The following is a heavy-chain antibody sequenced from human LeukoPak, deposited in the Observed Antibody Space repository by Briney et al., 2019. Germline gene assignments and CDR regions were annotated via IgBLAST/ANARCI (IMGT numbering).Heavy chain of an antibody. V-gene: IGHV3-23*01. CDR1: GITFSNSA. J-gene: IGHJ4*02. CDR3: AKLGCTGTFCYANY. CDR2: INGRGGST. D-gene: IGHD2-2*01. Sequence: PGGSLRLSCAASGITFSNSAMSWVRQAPGRGLEWVSTINGRGGSTYYADSMKGRFTISRDNSKNTLYLQMNSLRAEDTALYYCAKLGCTGTFCYANYWGQGTLVTVSS.